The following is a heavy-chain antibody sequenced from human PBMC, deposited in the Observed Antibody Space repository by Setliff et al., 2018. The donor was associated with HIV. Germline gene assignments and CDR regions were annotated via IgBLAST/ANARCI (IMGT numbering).Heavy chain of an antibody. CDR1: GYTFTSYG. J-gene: IGHJ1*01. V-gene: IGHV1-18*01. CDR3: ARDGGPYCGGDCHLFRLPFQH. CDR2: INTYTGNT. D-gene: IGHD2-21*02. Sequence: GASVKVSCKASGYTFTSYGMNWVRQAPGQGLEWMGWINTYTGNTKYSQNLQGRVTMTTDTSTSTAYMELRSLRSDDTAMYYCARDGGPYCGGDCHLFRLPFQHWGQGTLVTVSS.